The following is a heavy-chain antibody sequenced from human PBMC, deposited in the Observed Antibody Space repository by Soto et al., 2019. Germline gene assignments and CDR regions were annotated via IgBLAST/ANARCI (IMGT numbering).Heavy chain of an antibody. J-gene: IGHJ4*02. V-gene: IGHV3-73*02. CDR3: TCNVSGDTGLHF. D-gene: IGHD5-18*01. Sequence: ELHLVESGGALVQPGGSLRLSCAASGSTFSDSAMHWVRLPSGKGLEWVGRIQTKSNDYATAYGESVKGRFTISRDESKDRAYLQMNSLKADDTAVYFCTCNVSGDTGLHFWGQGTLVTVSS. CDR1: GSTFSDSA. CDR2: IQTKSNDYAT.